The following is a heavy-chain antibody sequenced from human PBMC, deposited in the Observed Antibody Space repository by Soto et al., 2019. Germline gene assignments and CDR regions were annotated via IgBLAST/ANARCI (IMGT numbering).Heavy chain of an antibody. Sequence: QVHLVQSGAEVQKPGASVRISCQASGYAFTTSAIHWVRQAPGQSLEWMGWINPATGDTKYSQNVRGRVTFALDTSAATANMDLRSLASHDTAVHYCARASGRSKLLPFYFDPWGQGTQVTVSS. J-gene: IGHJ5*02. CDR1: GYAFTTSA. D-gene: IGHD1-26*01. CDR3: ARASGRSKLLPFYFDP. V-gene: IGHV1-3*01. CDR2: INPATGDT.